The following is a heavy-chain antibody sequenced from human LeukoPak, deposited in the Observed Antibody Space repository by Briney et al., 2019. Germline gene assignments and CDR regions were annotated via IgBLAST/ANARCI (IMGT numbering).Heavy chain of an antibody. CDR2: IMEDGSEK. D-gene: IGHD3-22*01. Sequence: GGSLRLSCAASGFMFNSFCMSWVRQAPGKGVEWVSNIMEDGSEKYYVESVKGRFTISRDNAKNSQFLQMNSLRAEDTAVYYCAREYYYNSSGYRALGYWGQGTLVTVSS. CDR1: GFMFNSFC. CDR3: AREYYYNSSGYRALGY. J-gene: IGHJ4*02. V-gene: IGHV3-7*01.